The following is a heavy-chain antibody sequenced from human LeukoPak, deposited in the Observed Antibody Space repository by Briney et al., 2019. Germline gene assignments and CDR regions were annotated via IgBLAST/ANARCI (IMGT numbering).Heavy chain of an antibody. CDR1: GFTFSSYW. CDR3: ARDRDYGDWENAFDI. D-gene: IGHD4-17*01. CDR2: IKQDGSEK. Sequence: GGSLRLSCAASGFTFSSYWMSWVRQAPGKGLEWVANIKQDGSEKYYVDSVKGRFTISRDNAKNSLYLQMNSLRAEDTAVYYCARDRDYGDWENAFDIWGQGTMVTVSS. V-gene: IGHV3-7*01. J-gene: IGHJ3*02.